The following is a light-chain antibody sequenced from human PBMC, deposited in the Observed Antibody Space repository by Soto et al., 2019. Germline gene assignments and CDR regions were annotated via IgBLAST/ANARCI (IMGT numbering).Light chain of an antibody. CDR1: SSYVGAYDF. J-gene: IGLJ1*01. V-gene: IGLV2-8*01. CDR3: ASYAGNNKGV. Sequence: QSVLTHPPSASGSPGQSVTISCTGTSSYVGAYDFVSWYQQHPGTAPKLIIYEVQKRPSGVPHRFSGSKSGNTASLTVSGLQVDDEADYYCASYAGNNKGVFGTGTKVTV. CDR2: EVQ.